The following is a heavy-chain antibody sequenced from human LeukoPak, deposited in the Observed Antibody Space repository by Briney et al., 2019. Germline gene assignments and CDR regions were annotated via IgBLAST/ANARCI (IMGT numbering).Heavy chain of an antibody. Sequence: GGSLRLSCAASGFTFSSYDMSWVRQAPGKGLEWVSGISGSGDSTYYADSVKGRFTISRDNSKNTLYLQMNSLRAEDTAVYYCAKDRGYSGYDFDYWGQGTLVTVSS. D-gene: IGHD5-12*01. V-gene: IGHV3-23*01. CDR2: ISGSGDST. J-gene: IGHJ4*02. CDR1: GFTFSSYD. CDR3: AKDRGYSGYDFDY.